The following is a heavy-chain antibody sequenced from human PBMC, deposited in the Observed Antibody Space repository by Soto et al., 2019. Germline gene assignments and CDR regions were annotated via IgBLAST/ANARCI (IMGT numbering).Heavy chain of an antibody. V-gene: IGHV1-69*13. Sequence: SVKVSCKASGGTFSSYAISWVRQAPGQGLEWMGGIIPIFGTANYAQKFQGRVTITADESTSTAYMELSSLRSEDTAVYYCARDTIPRITMIVVAPGAFDIWGQGTLVTVSS. CDR2: IIPIFGTA. CDR1: GGTFSSYA. D-gene: IGHD3-22*01. CDR3: ARDTIPRITMIVVAPGAFDI. J-gene: IGHJ3*02.